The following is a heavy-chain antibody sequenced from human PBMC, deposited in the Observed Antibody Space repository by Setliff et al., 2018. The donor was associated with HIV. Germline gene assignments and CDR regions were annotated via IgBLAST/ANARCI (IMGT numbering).Heavy chain of an antibody. CDR3: ARDDKFAFDY. Sequence: PGGSLRLSCRASGFTFGDYAMNWVRQAPGKGLEWLSYIRATNGNTQYADSVKGRFTISRDNAKNSLFLQMNSLRAEDTAVYYCARDDKFAFDYWGLGTLVTVS. CDR1: GFTFGDYA. CDR2: IRATNGNT. J-gene: IGHJ4*02. V-gene: IGHV3-48*01. D-gene: IGHD3-10*01.